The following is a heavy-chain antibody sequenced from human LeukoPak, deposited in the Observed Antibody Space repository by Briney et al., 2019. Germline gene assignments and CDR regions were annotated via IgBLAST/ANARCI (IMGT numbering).Heavy chain of an antibody. CDR2: MNPESGST. J-gene: IGHJ5*02. D-gene: IGHD4-17*01. CDR1: GYTFTSYG. CDR3: ARVPGDYVNWFDP. V-gene: IGHV1-8*01. Sequence: ASVKVSCKASGYTFTSYGISWVRQATGQGPEWVGWMNPESGSTGSAQKFQGRVTMTRNASISTAYLELSSLSSVTAADTAVYYCARVPGDYVNWFDPWGQGTLVTVSS.